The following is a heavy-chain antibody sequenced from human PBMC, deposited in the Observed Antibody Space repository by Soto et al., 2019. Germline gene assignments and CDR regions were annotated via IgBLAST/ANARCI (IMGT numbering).Heavy chain of an antibody. CDR2: INHSGST. D-gene: IGHD2-2*01. CDR1: GGSFSGYY. Sequence: SETLSLTCAVYGGSFSGYYWSWIRQPPGKGLEWFGEINHSGSTNYIPSLKSRVTISVDTSKNLFSLKLSSVTAADTALYYCARDVYCSSTSCSYNWFDPWGQGTLVTVSS. V-gene: IGHV4-34*01. CDR3: ARDVYCSSTSCSYNWFDP. J-gene: IGHJ5*02.